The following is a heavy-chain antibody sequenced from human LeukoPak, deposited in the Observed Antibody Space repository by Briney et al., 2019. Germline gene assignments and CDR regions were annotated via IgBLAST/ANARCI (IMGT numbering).Heavy chain of an antibody. CDR2: INWNGGST. J-gene: IGHJ4*02. Sequence: PGGSLKLSCAASGFTFDDYGMSWVRQAPGKGLEWVSGINWNGGSTGYADSVKGRFTISRDNVKNSLYLQMNGLRAEDTAVYYCARVHGGYPFDQWGQGTLVTVSS. CDR1: GFTFDDYG. CDR3: ARVHGGYPFDQ. D-gene: IGHD2-15*01. V-gene: IGHV3-20*04.